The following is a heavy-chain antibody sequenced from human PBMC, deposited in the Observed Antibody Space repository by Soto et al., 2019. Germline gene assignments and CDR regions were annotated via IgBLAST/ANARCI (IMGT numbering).Heavy chain of an antibody. D-gene: IGHD1-26*01. CDR3: AKDRELWEVISGRPRDIFDY. V-gene: IGHV3-23*01. Sequence: EVQLLESGGGLVQPGGSLRLSCAASGFTFSSYAMSWVRQAPGKGLEWVSAISGSGGSTYYADSVKGRFTISRDNSKNTLYLQRNSLRAEDTAVYYCAKDRELWEVISGRPRDIFDYWGQGTLVTVSS. CDR2: ISGSGGST. J-gene: IGHJ4*02. CDR1: GFTFSSYA.